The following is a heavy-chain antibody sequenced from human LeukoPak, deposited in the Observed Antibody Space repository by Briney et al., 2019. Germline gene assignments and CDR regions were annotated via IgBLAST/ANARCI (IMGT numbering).Heavy chain of an antibody. D-gene: IGHD6-13*01. CDR3: ARDPSGGSSWYMHFDY. Sequence: PSETLSLTCTVSGGSISSYYWSWIRQPPGKGLEWIGYIYYSGSTYYNPSLKSRVTISVDTSKNQFSLKLSSVTAADTAVYYCARDPSGGSSWYMHFDYWGQGTLVTVSS. CDR1: GGSISSYY. J-gene: IGHJ4*02. V-gene: IGHV4-59*12. CDR2: IYYSGST.